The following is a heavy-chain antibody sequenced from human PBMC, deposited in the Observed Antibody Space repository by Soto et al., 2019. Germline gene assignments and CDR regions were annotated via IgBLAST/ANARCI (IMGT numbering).Heavy chain of an antibody. CDR2: IYYSGSN. CDR1: GGSISSGGYY. D-gene: IGHD6-19*01. V-gene: IGHV4-31*03. J-gene: IGHJ5*02. Sequence: QVQLQESGPGLVKPSQTLSLTCTVSGGSISSGGYYWSWIRQHPGKGLEWIGYIYYSGSNYYNPSLKSRVTISVDTSKNQFSLKLSSVTAADTAVYYCATGLEAVAGVYNWFDPWGQGTLVTVSS. CDR3: ATGLEAVAGVYNWFDP.